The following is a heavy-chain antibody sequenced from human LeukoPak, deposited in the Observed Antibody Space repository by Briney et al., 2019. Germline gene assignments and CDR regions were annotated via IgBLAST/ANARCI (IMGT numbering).Heavy chain of an antibody. Sequence: GGSLRLSCAASGFTFSSFEMNWVRQAPGKGLEWVSYIGTRGSTIYYADSVQGRFTISRDNAKNSLYLQMDSLRDEDTAVYYCTRDQSPHYDSGGTLHFDIRGQGTMVTVSS. CDR1: GFTFSSFE. D-gene: IGHD3-22*01. J-gene: IGHJ3*02. CDR2: IGTRGSTI. CDR3: TRDQSPHYDSGGTLHFDI. V-gene: IGHV3-48*03.